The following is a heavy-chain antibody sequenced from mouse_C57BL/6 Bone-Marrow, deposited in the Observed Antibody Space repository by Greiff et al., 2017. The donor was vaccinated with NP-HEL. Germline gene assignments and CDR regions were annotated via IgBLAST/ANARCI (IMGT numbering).Heavy chain of an antibody. V-gene: IGHV2-2*01. CDR1: GFSLTSYG. CDR3: ARLITTVVPYAMDY. J-gene: IGHJ4*01. D-gene: IGHD1-1*01. CDR2: IRSGGST. Sequence: QVQLKQSGPGLVQPSQSLSITCTVSGFSLTSYGVHWVRQSPGKGLEWLGVIRSGGSTDYNAAFISRLSISKDNSKSQVFFKMNSLQADDTAIYYCARLITTVVPYAMDYWGQGTSVTVSS.